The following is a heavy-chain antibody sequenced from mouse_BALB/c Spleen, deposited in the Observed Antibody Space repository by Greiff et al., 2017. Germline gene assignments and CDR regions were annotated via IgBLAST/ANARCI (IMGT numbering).Heavy chain of an antibody. CDR2: ISYDGSN. Sequence: VQLQQSGPGLVKPSQSLSLTCSVTGYSITSGYYWNWIRQFPGNKLEWMGYISYDGSNNYNPSLKNRISITRDTSKNQFFLKLNSVTTEDTATYYCARAIDGYYFDYWGQGTTLTVSS. CDR1: GYSITSGYY. D-gene: IGHD2-3*01. J-gene: IGHJ2*01. CDR3: ARAIDGYYFDY. V-gene: IGHV3-6*02.